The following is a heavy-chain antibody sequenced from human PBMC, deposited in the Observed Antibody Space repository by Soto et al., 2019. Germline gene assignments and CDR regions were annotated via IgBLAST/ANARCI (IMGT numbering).Heavy chain of an antibody. CDR3: ARDVETGETHYYYYGMDV. D-gene: IGHD4-17*01. J-gene: IGHJ6*02. CDR1: GGSISSGGYY. Sequence: SETLSLTCTVSGGSISSGGYYWSWIRQHPGKGLEWIGYIYYSGSTYYNPSLKSRVTISVDTSKNQFSLKLSSVTAADTAVYYCARDVETGETHYYYYGMDVWGQGTTVTVSS. V-gene: IGHV4-31*03. CDR2: IYYSGST.